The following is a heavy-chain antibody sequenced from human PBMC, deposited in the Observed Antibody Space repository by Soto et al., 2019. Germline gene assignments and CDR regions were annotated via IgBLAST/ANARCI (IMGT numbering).Heavy chain of an antibody. CDR3: ARDWYYYDTSDHFSADAFDI. Sequence: EVQLVESGGGLVQPGGSLRLSCAASGFTSSSYWMHWVRQAPGKGLVWVSRISNDGTSTNYADSVKGRFTISRDNANNTVYLEMNSLRAEDTAVYYCARDWYYYDTSDHFSADAFDIWGQGTTVTVSS. D-gene: IGHD3-22*01. J-gene: IGHJ3*02. V-gene: IGHV3-74*01. CDR2: ISNDGTST. CDR1: GFTSSSYW.